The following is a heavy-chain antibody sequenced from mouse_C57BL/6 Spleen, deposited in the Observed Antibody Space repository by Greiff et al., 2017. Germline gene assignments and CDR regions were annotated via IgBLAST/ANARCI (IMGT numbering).Heavy chain of an antibody. Sequence: QVQLQQPGAELVKPGASVKLSCTASGYTFTSYWMHWVKQRPGQGLEWIGMIHPNSGSTNYNEKFQSKATLTVDKSSITAYMQLSSLTSEDSAVYDGARAPYNGYYGSGFAYWGQGTLVTVSA. CDR3: ARAPYNGYYGSGFAY. J-gene: IGHJ3*01. CDR2: IHPNSGST. CDR1: GYTFTSYW. D-gene: IGHD2-3*01. V-gene: IGHV1-64*01.